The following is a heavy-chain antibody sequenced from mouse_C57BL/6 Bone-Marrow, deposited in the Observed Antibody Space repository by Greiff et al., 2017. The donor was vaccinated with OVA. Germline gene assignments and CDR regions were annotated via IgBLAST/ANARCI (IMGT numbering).Heavy chain of an antibody. V-gene: IGHV7-3*02. CDR1: GFTFTDYY. CDR2: IRNKANGYTT. J-gene: IGHJ2*01. Sequence: EVMLVESGGGLVQPGGSLRLSCATSGFTFTDYYMSWVRQPPGKALEWLGFIRNKANGYTTEYSASVKGRFTISRDNSQSILYLQMNTLRAEDSATYYCARDGNYFDYWGQGTTLTVSS. CDR3: ARDGNYFDY.